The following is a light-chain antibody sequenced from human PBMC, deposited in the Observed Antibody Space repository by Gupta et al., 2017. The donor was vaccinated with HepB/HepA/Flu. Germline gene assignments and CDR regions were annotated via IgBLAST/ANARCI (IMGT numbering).Light chain of an antibody. CDR3: QQSDTLTT. Sequence: DIQMTQSPSSLSASVGDRVTLTCRASQTIRRYLNWYQQKPGKAPNLLIYGASTLQTGVPSRFSGSGAGTDFTLTISSLQPEDFATYYCQQSDTLTTFGGGTKVVLK. V-gene: IGKV1-39*01. CDR1: QTIRRY. J-gene: IGKJ4*01. CDR2: GAS.